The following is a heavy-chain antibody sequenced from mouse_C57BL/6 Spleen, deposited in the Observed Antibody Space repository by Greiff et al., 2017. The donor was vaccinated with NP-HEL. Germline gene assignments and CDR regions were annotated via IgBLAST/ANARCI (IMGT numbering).Heavy chain of an antibody. Sequence: VQLQQSGPELVKPGASVKISCKASGYAFSSYWMNWVKQRPGKGLEWIGRIYPGDGDTNYNGKFKGKATLTADKSSSTAYMQLSSLTSEDSAVYYCARGVLLQRYYGYWGKGTTLTASS. CDR1: GYAFSSYW. V-gene: IGHV1-82*01. CDR2: IYPGDGDT. J-gene: IGHJ2*01. CDR3: ARGVLLQRYYGY. D-gene: IGHD1-1*01.